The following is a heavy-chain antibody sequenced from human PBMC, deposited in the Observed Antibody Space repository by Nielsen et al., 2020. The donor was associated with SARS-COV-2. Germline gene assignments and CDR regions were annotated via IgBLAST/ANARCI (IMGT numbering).Heavy chain of an antibody. CDR1: GFTFSNYY. CDR2: ISTRSDYR. Sequence: GGSLRLSCAASGFTFSNYYMIWIRQAPGKGLEWVSYISTRSDYRYYVDSVEGRFTISRDNANNLVHLQMNSLRAEDTAVYYCARDGLREKVQGMDVWGQGTTVTVSS. J-gene: IGHJ6*02. D-gene: IGHD1-26*01. V-gene: IGHV3-11*05. CDR3: ARDGLREKVQGMDV.